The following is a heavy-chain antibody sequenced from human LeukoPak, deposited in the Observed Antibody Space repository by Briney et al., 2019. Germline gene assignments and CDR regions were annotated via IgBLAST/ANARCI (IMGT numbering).Heavy chain of an antibody. CDR3: ARKYYDITFDY. CDR2: ISAYNGNT. Sequence: ASVKVSCKXSGYTFTNYGISRVRQAPGQGLEWMGWISAYNGNTNYAQKLQGRVTMTTDTSTSTAYMELRSLRSDDTAVYYCARKYYDITFDYWGQGTLVTVSS. CDR1: GYTFTNYG. J-gene: IGHJ4*02. D-gene: IGHD3-22*01. V-gene: IGHV1-18*01.